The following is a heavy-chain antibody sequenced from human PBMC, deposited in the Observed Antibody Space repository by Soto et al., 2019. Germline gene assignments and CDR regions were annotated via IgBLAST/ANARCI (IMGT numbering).Heavy chain of an antibody. Sequence: QVQLVQSGAEVKKPGASVKVSCKASGYTFTSYGISWVRQAPGQGLEWMGWISAYNGNTNYAQKLQGRVTMTTDTSTSTAYMELRCLRSEDTAVYYCARDGYYYDSSGYYNWFDPWGQGTLVTVSS. CDR1: GYTFTSYG. CDR2: ISAYNGNT. V-gene: IGHV1-18*01. CDR3: ARDGYYYDSSGYYNWFDP. J-gene: IGHJ5*02. D-gene: IGHD3-22*01.